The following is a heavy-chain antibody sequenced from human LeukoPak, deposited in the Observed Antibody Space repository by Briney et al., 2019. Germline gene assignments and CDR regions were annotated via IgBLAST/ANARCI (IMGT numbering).Heavy chain of an antibody. CDR3: ATASGSYNYHFDY. V-gene: IGHV1-24*01. CDR1: GYTLTELS. CDR2: FDPEDGET. J-gene: IGHJ4*02. D-gene: IGHD1-26*01. Sequence: ASVKVSCKVSGYTLTELSMHWVRQAPGKGLEWVGGFDPEDGETIYAQKFQGRVTMTEDTSTDTAYMELSSLRSEDTAVYYCATASGSYNYHFDYWGQGTLVTVSS.